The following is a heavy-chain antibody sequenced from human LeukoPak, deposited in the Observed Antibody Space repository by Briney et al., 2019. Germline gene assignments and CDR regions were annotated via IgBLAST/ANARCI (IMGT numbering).Heavy chain of an antibody. Sequence: ASVTVSYKASGYTFNSYGISWVRQAPGQGPEWLGWISAYNGNTNYAQKLQGRVTMTTDTSTSTAYMELRSLRSDDTAVYYCARGGKAVAGTGLGYWGQGTLVTVSS. CDR3: ARGGKAVAGTGLGY. J-gene: IGHJ4*02. V-gene: IGHV1-18*01. CDR1: GYTFNSYG. D-gene: IGHD6-19*01. CDR2: ISAYNGNT.